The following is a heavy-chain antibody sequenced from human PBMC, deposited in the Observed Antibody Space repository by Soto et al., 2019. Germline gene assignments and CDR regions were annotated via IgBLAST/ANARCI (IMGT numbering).Heavy chain of an antibody. V-gene: IGHV4-31*03. CDR3: ARAERRASYYYYCGMDV. Sequence: QVQLQESGPGLVKPSQTLSLTCTVSGGSISSGGYYWSWIRQHPGKGLEWIGYIYYSGSTYYNPSHKSRVTISVDTSKNQSSLKLSSVTAAVTAVYYSARAERRASYYYYCGMDVWGQGTTVTVSS. CDR2: IYYSGST. CDR1: GGSISSGGYY. J-gene: IGHJ6*02.